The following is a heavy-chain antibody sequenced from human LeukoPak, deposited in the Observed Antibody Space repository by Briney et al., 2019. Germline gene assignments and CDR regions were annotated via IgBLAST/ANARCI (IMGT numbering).Heavy chain of an antibody. CDR3: TTRSPARYCSDGACYSSADH. CDR1: GFSFSDAW. J-gene: IGHJ4*02. D-gene: IGHD2-15*01. V-gene: IGHV3-15*07. CDR2: IRSKADGGTP. Sequence: GGSLRLSCAASGFSFSDAWMNWVRQAPGKGLEWVGHIRSKADGGTPDYIAPVKGRFTISRDDSKDTLYLQMNSLNTEDTAMYYCTTRSPARYCSDGACYSSADHWGQGTLVTVSS.